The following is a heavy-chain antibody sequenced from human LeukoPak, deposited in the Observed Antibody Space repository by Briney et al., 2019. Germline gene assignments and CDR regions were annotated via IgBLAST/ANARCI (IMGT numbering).Heavy chain of an antibody. Sequence: GGSLRLSCAASGSTFSSYGMHWVRQAPGKGLEWVAVISYDGSNKYYADSVKGRFTISRDNSKNTLYLQMNSLRAEDTAVYYCAKDSTGSIDYWGQGTLVTVSS. CDR3: AKDSTGSIDY. CDR1: GSTFSSYG. D-gene: IGHD3-9*01. V-gene: IGHV3-30*18. CDR2: ISYDGSNK. J-gene: IGHJ4*02.